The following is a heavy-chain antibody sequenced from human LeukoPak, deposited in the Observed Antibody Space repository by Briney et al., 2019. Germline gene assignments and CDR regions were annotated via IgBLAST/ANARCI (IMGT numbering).Heavy chain of an antibody. CDR1: GYTFTSYG. CDR2: ISAYNGNT. Sequence: ASVKVSCKASGYTFTSYGINWVRQAPGQGLEWMGWISAYNGNTNYAQKLQGRVTMTTDTSTSTAYMELRSLRSDDTAVYYCARESRGYSSSWTQEINYYYYGMDVWGQGTTVTVSS. CDR3: ARESRGYSSSWTQEINYYYYGMDV. V-gene: IGHV1-18*01. J-gene: IGHJ6*02. D-gene: IGHD6-13*01.